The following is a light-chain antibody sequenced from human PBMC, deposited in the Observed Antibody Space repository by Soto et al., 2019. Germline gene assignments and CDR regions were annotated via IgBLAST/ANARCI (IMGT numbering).Light chain of an antibody. CDR3: GTWDSSLSAGV. CDR1: SSNIGSNY. J-gene: IGLJ2*01. CDR2: DDN. Sequence: QAVVTQPPSVYAATGQKVTISCSGSSSNIGSNYVSWYQQLPGTAPKLLIYDDNKRPSGIPDRFSGSKSGTSATLGITGLQTGDEADYYCGTWDSSLSAGVFGGGTKLTVL. V-gene: IGLV1-51*01.